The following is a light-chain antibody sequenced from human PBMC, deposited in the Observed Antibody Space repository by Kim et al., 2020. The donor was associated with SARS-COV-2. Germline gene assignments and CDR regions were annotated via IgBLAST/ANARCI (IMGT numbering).Light chain of an antibody. CDR1: NIGSKS. CDR2: YDS. Sequence: SYELTQPPSVSVAPGKTARITCGGNNIGSKSVHWYQQKPGQAPVLVIYYDSDRPSGIPERFSGSNSGNTATLTISRVEAGDEADYYCQVWDNSSDHVVLG. V-gene: IGLV3-21*04. CDR3: QVWDNSSDHVV. J-gene: IGLJ2*01.